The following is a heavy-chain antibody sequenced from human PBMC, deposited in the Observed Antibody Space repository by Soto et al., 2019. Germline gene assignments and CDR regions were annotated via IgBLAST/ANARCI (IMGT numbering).Heavy chain of an antibody. V-gene: IGHV4-30-4*01. D-gene: IGHD3-9*01. J-gene: IGHJ4*01. CDR1: GDPIGSGDFY. Sequence: QVLLQESGPGLVKASKTLSLDCSVSGDPIGSGDFYWTWIRQTPERGLEWIGHIHHSGTTSYNPSLGNRISISMDISRNVFSLSLTSVGVTDAAVYFCARDLLVFDTSGFHFWGHGILVSV. CDR3: ARDLLVFDTSGFHF. CDR2: IHHSGTT.